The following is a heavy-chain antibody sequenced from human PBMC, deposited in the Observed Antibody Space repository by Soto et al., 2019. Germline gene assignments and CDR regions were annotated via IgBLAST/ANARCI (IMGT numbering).Heavy chain of an antibody. CDR3: ARNNHTGFMYFDY. J-gene: IGHJ4*02. D-gene: IGHD3-10*01. Sequence: SETLSLTCAVSSGSISSSNWWSWVRQPPGKGLEWIGEIYHSGSTNYNPSLKSRVTISVDKSKNQFSLKLSSVTAADTAVYYCARNNHTGFMYFDYWGQGTLVTVSS. V-gene: IGHV4-4*02. CDR1: SGSISSSNW. CDR2: IYHSGST.